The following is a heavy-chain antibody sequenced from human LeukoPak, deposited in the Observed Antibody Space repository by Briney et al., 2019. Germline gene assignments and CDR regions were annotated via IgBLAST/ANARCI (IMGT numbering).Heavy chain of an antibody. CDR2: INPNSGGT. CDR3: ARAPYYYYYYMDV. V-gene: IGHV1-2*02. Sequence: GASVKVSCKASGYTFTGYYMHWVRQAPGHGLEWMGWINPNSGGTNYAQKFQGRVTMTRDTSISTAYMELSRLRSDDTAVYYCARAPYYYYYYMDVWGKGTTVTVSS. CDR1: GYTFTGYY. J-gene: IGHJ6*03.